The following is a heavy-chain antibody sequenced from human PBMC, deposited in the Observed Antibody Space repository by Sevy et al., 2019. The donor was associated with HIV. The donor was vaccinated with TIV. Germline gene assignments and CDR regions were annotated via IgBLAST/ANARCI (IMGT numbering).Heavy chain of an antibody. CDR1: GFPFNKEW. CDR2: IKSKKDGGAT. Sequence: GGSLRLSCSASGFPFNKEWMSWVRQAPGKGLEWVGRIKSKKDGGATDYAAPANGRFTISRDDSKNTLYLQMNSLKIEYTGFYYCSSQGERYWGLGTLVTVSS. V-gene: IGHV3-15*01. D-gene: IGHD3-16*01. CDR3: SSQGERY. J-gene: IGHJ4*02.